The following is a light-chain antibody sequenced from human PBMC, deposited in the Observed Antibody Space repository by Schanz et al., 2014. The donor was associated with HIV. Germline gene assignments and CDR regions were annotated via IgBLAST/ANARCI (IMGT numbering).Light chain of an antibody. J-gene: IGKJ2*01. V-gene: IGKV3-15*01. CDR3: HQYYIAPHT. CDR2: GTS. CDR1: QSVRSH. Sequence: EIVMTQSPGTLSVSPGERAIVSCRASQSVRSHLAWYQQKPGQAPRLLIYGTSTRATGIPARFSGSGSGTEFTLTISSLQAEDVAVYFCHQYYIAPHTFGQGTKLEI.